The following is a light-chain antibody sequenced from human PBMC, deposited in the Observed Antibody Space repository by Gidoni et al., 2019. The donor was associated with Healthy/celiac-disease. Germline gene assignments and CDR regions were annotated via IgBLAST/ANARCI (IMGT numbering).Light chain of an antibody. J-gene: IGKJ1*01. Sequence: DIHMTQSPSSLSASVGDRVTITCRASQCISNYLAWYQQKPGKVPKLLIYAASTLQSGVPSRFSGSGSGTDFTLTISSLQPEDVATYYCQKYNNAPWTFGQGTKVEIK. CDR3: QKYNNAPWT. CDR2: AAS. CDR1: QCISNY. V-gene: IGKV1-27*01.